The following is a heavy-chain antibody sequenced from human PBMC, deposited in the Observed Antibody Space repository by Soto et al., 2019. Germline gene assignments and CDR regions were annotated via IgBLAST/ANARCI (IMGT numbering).Heavy chain of an antibody. CDR2: IYYSGST. J-gene: IGHJ2*01. V-gene: IGHV4-31*03. D-gene: IGHD3-22*01. CDR1: GGSISSGGYY. CDR3: ARGGNSSGYYLYWYFDL. Sequence: PSETLSLTCTVSGGSISSGGYYWSWIRQHPGKGLEWIGYIYYSGSTYYNPSLKSRVTISVDTSKNQFSLKLSSVTAADTAVYYCARGGNSSGYYLYWYFDLWGRGTLVTVS.